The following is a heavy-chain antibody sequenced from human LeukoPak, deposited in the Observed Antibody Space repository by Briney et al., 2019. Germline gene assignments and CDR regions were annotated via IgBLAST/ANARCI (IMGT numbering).Heavy chain of an antibody. Sequence: SEPLSLPCTVSGGSISCDRVHCTSVPQPAGKGLEWIGRIKSSNTNYNPSLKSRDSISLDTSTNQFSLKLSSLTAADTAVYYCARVPDWTYVPDYWGQGTLVTVSS. CDR2: IKSSNT. D-gene: IGHD3-16*01. CDR1: GGSISCDRVH. V-gene: IGHV4-61*02. J-gene: IGHJ4*02. CDR3: ARVPDWTYVPDY.